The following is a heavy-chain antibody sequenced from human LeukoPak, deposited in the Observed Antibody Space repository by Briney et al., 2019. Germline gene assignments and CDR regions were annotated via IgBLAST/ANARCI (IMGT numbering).Heavy chain of an antibody. CDR2: IYYSGST. D-gene: IGHD2-2*01. V-gene: IGHV4-61*01. Sequence: PSETLSLTCTVSGGSVSSGSYYWSWIRQPPGKGLEWIGYIYYSGSTNYNPSLKSRVTISVDTSKNQFSLKLSSVTAADTAVYYCASGDIVVVPAAGKSYYYYYGMDVRGQGTTVTVSS. CDR3: ASGDIVVVPAAGKSYYYYYGMDV. J-gene: IGHJ6*02. CDR1: GGSVSSGSYY.